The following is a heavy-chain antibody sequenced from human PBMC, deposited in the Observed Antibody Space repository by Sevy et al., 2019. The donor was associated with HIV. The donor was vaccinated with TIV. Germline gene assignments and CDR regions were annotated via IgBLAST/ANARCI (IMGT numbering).Heavy chain of an antibody. CDR3: ARGGDGTYSSGWYGYYYYYMDV. V-gene: IGHV1-2*04. J-gene: IGHJ6*03. Sequence: ASVKVSCKASGYTFTGYYMHWVRQAPGQGLEWMGWINPNSGGTNYAQKFQGWVTMTRDTSISTAYMELSRLRSDDTAVYYCARGGDGTYSSGWYGYYYYYMDVWGKGTTVTASS. CDR2: INPNSGGT. CDR1: GYTFTGYY. D-gene: IGHD6-19*01.